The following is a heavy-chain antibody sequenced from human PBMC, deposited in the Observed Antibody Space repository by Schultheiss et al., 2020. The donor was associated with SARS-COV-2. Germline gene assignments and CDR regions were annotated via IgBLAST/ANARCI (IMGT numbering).Heavy chain of an antibody. CDR1: GFTFSRYG. V-gene: IGHV3-64*04. CDR3: AKDLLGVAVAGSPDC. D-gene: IGHD6-19*01. J-gene: IGHJ4*02. CDR2: ISGNGGST. Sequence: GESLKISCSASGFTFSRYGMHWVRQAPGKGLEYVSTISGNGGSTYYADSVKGRFTISRDNSKDTLFLQMNSLRAEDTALYYCAKDLLGVAVAGSPDCWGQGTLVTVSS.